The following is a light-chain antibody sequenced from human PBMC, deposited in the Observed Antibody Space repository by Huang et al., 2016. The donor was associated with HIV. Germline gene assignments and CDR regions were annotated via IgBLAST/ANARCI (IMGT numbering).Light chain of an antibody. CDR3: MQGLQTPQT. CDR2: LAS. CDR1: QRLLYSNGYNY. J-gene: IGKJ1*01. V-gene: IGKV2-28*01. Sequence: DIVLTQSPLSLPVTPGEPASISCRSSQRLLYSNGYNYLHWYLQKPGHSPQRVISLASNRASGVPDRFSGSGSGTDFTLKISRVEAEDVGVYYCMQGLQTPQTFGQGTKVEIK.